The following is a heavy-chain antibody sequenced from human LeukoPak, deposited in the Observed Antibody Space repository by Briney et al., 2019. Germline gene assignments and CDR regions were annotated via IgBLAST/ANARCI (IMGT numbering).Heavy chain of an antibody. CDR1: GFTFSSYS. CDR2: ISGSGDNT. V-gene: IGHV3-23*01. D-gene: IGHD2-21*02. Sequence: GGSLRLSCAASGFTFSSYSMSWVRQAPGKGLEWVSLISGSGDNTYYADSVKGRFTISRDYSKNTLYLQMNSLRAEDTAVFYCTKEPRHCGGDCFSLLDYWGQGTLVTVSS. CDR3: TKEPRHCGGDCFSLLDY. J-gene: IGHJ4*02.